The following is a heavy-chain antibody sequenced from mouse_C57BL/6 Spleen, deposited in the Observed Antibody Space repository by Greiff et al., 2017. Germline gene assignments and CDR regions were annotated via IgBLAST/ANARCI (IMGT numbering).Heavy chain of an antibody. CDR2: IDPETGGT. CDR1: GYTFTDYE. Sequence: QVHVKQSGAELVRPGASVTLSCKASGYTFTDYEMHWVKQTPVHGLEWIGAIDPETGGTAYNQKFKGKAILTADKSSSTAYMELRSLTSEDSAVYYGTRPYFDYWGQGTTLTVSS. V-gene: IGHV1-15*01. CDR3: TRPYFDY. J-gene: IGHJ2*01.